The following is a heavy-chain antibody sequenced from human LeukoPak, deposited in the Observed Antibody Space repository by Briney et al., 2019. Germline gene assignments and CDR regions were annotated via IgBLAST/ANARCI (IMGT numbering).Heavy chain of an antibody. V-gene: IGHV3-11*01. Sequence: RPGGSLRLSCAASGFTFSDYYMSWLRQAQGKGLEWVSYISSSGSTIYYADSVKGRFTISTDNAKNSLYLHMNSLRAEDTAVYYCARECELLYAFDIWGQGTMVTVSS. CDR2: ISSSGSTI. D-gene: IGHD1-26*01. CDR3: ARECELLYAFDI. CDR1: GFTFSDYY. J-gene: IGHJ3*02.